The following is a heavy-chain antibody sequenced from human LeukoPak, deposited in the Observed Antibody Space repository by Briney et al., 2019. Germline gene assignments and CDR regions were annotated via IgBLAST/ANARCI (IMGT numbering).Heavy chain of an antibody. CDR2: ISSSSSYI. CDR1: GFTFSSYS. D-gene: IGHD5-18*01. J-gene: IGHJ4*02. Sequence: GGSLRLSCAASGFTFSSYSMNWVRQAPGKGLEWVSSISSSSSYIYYADSVKGRFTISRDNAKNSLYLQMNSLRAEDTAVYYCAGDDRGYSYGRRVDYWGQGTLVTVSS. V-gene: IGHV3-21*01. CDR3: AGDDRGYSYGRRVDY.